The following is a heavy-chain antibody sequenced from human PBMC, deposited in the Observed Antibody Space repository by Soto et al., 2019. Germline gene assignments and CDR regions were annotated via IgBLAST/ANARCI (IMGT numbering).Heavy chain of an antibody. V-gene: IGHV5-51*01. J-gene: IGHJ3*02. Sequence: EVQLLQSGAEVKKPGESLKISCRTSAYSFTTYWIGWVRQMPGKGLEWMGIIYPGDSDTRYSPSFQGQVTISADQSIRTAYLQWSSLGASDTAMSYCARTHLGAFDIWGQETMVTVSS. CDR3: ARTHLGAFDI. CDR2: IYPGDSDT. CDR1: AYSFTTYW.